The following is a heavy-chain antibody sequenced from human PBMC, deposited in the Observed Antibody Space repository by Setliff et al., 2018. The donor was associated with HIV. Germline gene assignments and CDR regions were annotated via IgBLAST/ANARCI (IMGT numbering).Heavy chain of an antibody. D-gene: IGHD2-2*02. CDR3: AREGGYCSSTSCYKYYYYGMDV. J-gene: IGHJ6*02. Sequence: ASVKVSCKASGYTFTSYAMHWVRQAPGQRLEWMGWINAGNGNTRYSQKFQGRVTITRDTSASTAYMELSSLRSEDTAVYHCAREGGYCSSTSCYKYYYYGMDVWGQGTTVTVSS. V-gene: IGHV1-3*01. CDR2: INAGNGNT. CDR1: GYTFTSYA.